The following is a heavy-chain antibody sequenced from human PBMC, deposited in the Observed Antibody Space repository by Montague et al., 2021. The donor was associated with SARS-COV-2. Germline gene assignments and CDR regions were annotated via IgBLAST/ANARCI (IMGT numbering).Heavy chain of an antibody. CDR2: IYYSGKT. D-gene: IGHD6-13*01. Sequence: SETLSLTCTVSGGSISSYLWTWIRQPPGKGLEWIGYIYYSGKTNYNPSLSSRVTMSVDTSKNQFSLKLNSVTAADAAVYFCAGATPGIADPIEYWGQGTLLTVSA. V-gene: IGHV4-59*08. CDR1: GGSISSYL. J-gene: IGHJ4*02. CDR3: AGATPGIADPIEY.